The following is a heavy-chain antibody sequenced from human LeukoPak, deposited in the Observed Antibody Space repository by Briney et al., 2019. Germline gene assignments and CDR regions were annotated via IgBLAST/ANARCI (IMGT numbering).Heavy chain of an antibody. Sequence: GGSLRLSCAASGFTFSSYGMHWVRQAPGKGLEWVAFIRYDGSNKYYADSVKGRFTISRDNSKNTLYLQMNSLRAEDTAVYYCAKEGAPGLGGSYHDLPGYYYYYMDVWGKGTTVTISS. CDR3: AKEGAPGLGGSYHDLPGYYYYYMDV. D-gene: IGHD1-26*01. V-gene: IGHV3-30*02. CDR1: GFTFSSYG. J-gene: IGHJ6*03. CDR2: IRYDGSNK.